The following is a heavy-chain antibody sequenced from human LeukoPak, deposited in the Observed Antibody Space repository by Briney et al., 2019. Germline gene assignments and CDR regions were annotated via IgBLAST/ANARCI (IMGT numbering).Heavy chain of an antibody. J-gene: IGHJ3*02. V-gene: IGHV1-3*01. CDR2: MNAGNGNT. CDR1: GYTFSSYA. Sequence: ASVTVSCKASGYTFSSYAMHWVRQAPGQRLEWMGWMNAGNGNTIYSQRFQGRVTIARDTSASTAYMELSSLRSEDTAVYYCASGSTDACDMWGQGTMVTVSS. D-gene: IGHD3-10*01. CDR3: ASGSTDACDM.